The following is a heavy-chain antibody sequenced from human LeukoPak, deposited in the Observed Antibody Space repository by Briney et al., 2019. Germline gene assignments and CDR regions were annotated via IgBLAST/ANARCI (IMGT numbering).Heavy chain of an antibody. V-gene: IGHV4-34*01. D-gene: IGHD3-3*01. CDR2: INHSGST. J-gene: IGHJ6*02. CDR3: ARDLYDFWSGYPYYGMDV. Sequence: SETLSLTCAVYGGSFSGYYWSWIRQPPGKGLEWIGEINHSGSTNYNPSLKSRVTISVDTSKNQFSLQLNSVTPEDTAVYYCARDLYDFWSGYPYYGMDVWGQGTTVTVSS. CDR1: GGSFSGYY.